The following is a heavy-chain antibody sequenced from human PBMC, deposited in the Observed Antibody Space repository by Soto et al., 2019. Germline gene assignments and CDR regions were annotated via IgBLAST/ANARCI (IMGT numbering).Heavy chain of an antibody. J-gene: IGHJ4*02. V-gene: IGHV3-33*01. Sequence: SLRLSCAASGFTFSSYGMHWVRQAPGKGLEWVAVIWHDGSNKYYAESVKGRFTISRDNSKNTLYLQMNSLRAEDTAVYYCARDSHVGSGWQLTADYWGQGTLVTVS. CDR2: IWHDGSNK. CDR3: ARDSHVGSGWQLTADY. CDR1: GFTFSSYG. D-gene: IGHD6-19*01.